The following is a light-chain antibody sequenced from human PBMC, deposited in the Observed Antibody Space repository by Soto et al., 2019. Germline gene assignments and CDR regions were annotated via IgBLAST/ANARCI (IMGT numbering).Light chain of an antibody. J-gene: IGKJ2*01. V-gene: IGKV2-28*01. Sequence: DIVMTQSPLSLPVTPGEPASISWRSSQSLLHSNGYNYLDWYLQKPGQSPQLLIYLGSYRASGVPDRFSGSGSGTDFALKISRVEAEDVGVYYCMQALQTPYTFGQGTKLEIK. CDR1: QSLLHSNGYNY. CDR3: MQALQTPYT. CDR2: LGS.